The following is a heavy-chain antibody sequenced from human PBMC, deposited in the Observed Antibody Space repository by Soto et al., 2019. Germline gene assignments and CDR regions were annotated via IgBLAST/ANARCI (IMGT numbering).Heavy chain of an antibody. CDR2: IHHTGST. D-gene: IGHD1-1*01. CDR1: GGSFSNYY. CDR3: AKSGTRPFGTDRASWFDP. V-gene: IGHV4-34*01. Sequence: SETLSLTCAVYGGSFSNYYWAWIRQPPGKGLEWIGEIHHTGSTNYNPSLKTRVTLSIDTSNNQFSLNLTSVTAADTAIYYCAKSGTRPFGTDRASWFDPWGQGTLVTVSS. J-gene: IGHJ5*02.